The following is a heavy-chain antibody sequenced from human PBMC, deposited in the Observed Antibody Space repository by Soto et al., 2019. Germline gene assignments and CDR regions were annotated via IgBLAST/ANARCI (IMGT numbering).Heavy chain of an antibody. D-gene: IGHD6-19*01. CDR3: ARQHPLDSRVWFT. CDR2: IYPRDSDT. V-gene: IGHV5-51*01. Sequence: SGESLKISCKVSGDSFTGFWIGWARQMPGKGLEWLGSIYPRDSDTRYSPSFQGQVTISADKSLSTAYLQWNSLQASDTAIYYCARQHPLDSRVWFTWGQGTLVTVSS. CDR1: GDSFTGFW. J-gene: IGHJ4*02.